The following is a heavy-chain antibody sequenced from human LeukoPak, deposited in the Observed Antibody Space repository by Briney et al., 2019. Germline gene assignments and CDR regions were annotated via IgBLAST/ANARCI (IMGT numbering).Heavy chain of an antibody. J-gene: IGHJ4*02. D-gene: IGHD3-22*01. CDR1: GGSFSGYY. CDR2: INHSGST. Sequence: PSETLSLTCAVYGGSFSGYYWSWIRQPPGKGLEWIGEINHSGSTNYNPSLKSRVTISVDTSKNQFSLKLSSVTAADTAVYYCARQMRYDSSGYYLDYWGQGTLVTVSS. CDR3: ARQMRYDSSGYYLDY. V-gene: IGHV4-34*01.